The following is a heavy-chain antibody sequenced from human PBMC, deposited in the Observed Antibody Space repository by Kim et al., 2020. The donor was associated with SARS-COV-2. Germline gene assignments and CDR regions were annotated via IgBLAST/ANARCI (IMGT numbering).Heavy chain of an antibody. J-gene: IGHJ5*02. Sequence: SETLSLTCTVSGGSISSSDYYWTWIRQPPGKGLEWVAYINYRGSAYYNPSLKSRVTISVDTSKNQFSLNLKSVTVADTAVYYCTIRIAPAVFDPWGQGTLVTVSA. V-gene: IGHV4-30-4*01. CDR2: INYRGSA. D-gene: IGHD6-13*01. CDR3: TIRIAPAVFDP. CDR1: GGSISSSDYY.